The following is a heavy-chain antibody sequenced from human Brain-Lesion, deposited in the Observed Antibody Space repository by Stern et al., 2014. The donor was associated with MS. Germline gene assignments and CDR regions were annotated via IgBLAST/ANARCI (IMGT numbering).Heavy chain of an antibody. D-gene: IGHD3-22*01. J-gene: IGHJ4*02. V-gene: IGHV1-2*04. CDR1: GYTFTGYY. Sequence: QLVQSGAEVKKPGASVKVSCKASGYTFTGYYMHWVRQAPGQGLEWMGWINPKRGGTNYAQKFQGWVTMTRDTSINTAYMELSRLRSDDTAVYYCATYYYDSTGYNDFWGQGTLVTVSS. CDR3: ATYYYDSTGYNDF. CDR2: INPKRGGT.